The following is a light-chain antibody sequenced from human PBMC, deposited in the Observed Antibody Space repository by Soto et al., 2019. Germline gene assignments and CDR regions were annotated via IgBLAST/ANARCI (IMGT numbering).Light chain of an antibody. CDR3: CSYAGSYNWV. V-gene: IGLV2-11*01. J-gene: IGLJ3*02. CDR2: DVN. CDR1: SSDVGGYNY. Sequence: QPVLTQPASVSGSPGQSITISCTGTSSDVGGYNYVSWYQQHPGKAPQLMIYDVNKRPSGVPDRFSGSKSGNTASLTISGLQAEDEADYYCCSYAGSYNWVFGGGTKVTVL.